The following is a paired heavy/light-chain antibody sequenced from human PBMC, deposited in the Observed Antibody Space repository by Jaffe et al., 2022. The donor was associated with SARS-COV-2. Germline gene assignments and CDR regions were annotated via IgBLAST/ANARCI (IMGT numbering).Heavy chain of an antibody. Sequence: QVQLVQSGSELKKPGASVNISCKASGYTFTHYGMNWVRQAPGQGLEWMAWINTNTGKVTSAQGFTGRFAFSLDTSVSTAYLQISSLKAEDTAVYYCARRVEEGDYYFDPWGQGTLVTVSS. J-gene: IGHJ5*02. D-gene: IGHD1-26*01. V-gene: IGHV7-4-1*02. CDR1: GYTFTHYG. CDR2: INTNTGKV. CDR3: ARRVEEGDYYFDP.
Light chain of an antibody. CDR3: QHNYNAPYS. CDR1: QSISRY. V-gene: IGKV1-39*01. J-gene: IGKJ2*03. Sequence: DIQMTQSPSSLSASVGDRVTITCRASQSISRYLNWYQHKPGTAPRLLIYAASSLQSGVPSRFSGSGSGTDFTLTISSLQPEDFAIYYCQHNYNAPYSFGQGTKLEI. CDR2: AAS.